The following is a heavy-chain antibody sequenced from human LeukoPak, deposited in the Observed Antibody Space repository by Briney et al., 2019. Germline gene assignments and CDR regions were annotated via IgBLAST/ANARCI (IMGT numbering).Heavy chain of an antibody. V-gene: IGHV3-9*01. Sequence: GGSLRLSCASSGFIFDDYAMHWVRQVPGKGLEWVSAISWNSAKIAYLDSVKGRFTISRDNAKNLLYLQMDSLRVEDTAFYYCTRDSQGYFDLYYMEVWGKGTTVTVSS. CDR2: ISWNSAKI. D-gene: IGHD3-9*01. CDR3: TRDSQGYFDLYYMEV. J-gene: IGHJ6*03. CDR1: GFIFDDYA.